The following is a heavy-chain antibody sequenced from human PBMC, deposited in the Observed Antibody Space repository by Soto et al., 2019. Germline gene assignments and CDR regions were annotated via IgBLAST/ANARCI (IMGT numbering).Heavy chain of an antibody. CDR1: GFTFSSYS. D-gene: IGHD4-17*01. V-gene: IGHV3-21*01. CDR2: ISSSSYI. CDR3: ARDLISSLDDDYGDYNSGYYYYGMDV. Sequence: GGSLRLSCAASGFTFSSYSMNWVRQAPGKGLEWVSSISSSSYIYYADSVKGRFTISRDNAKNSLYLQMNSLRAEDTAVYYCARDLISSLDDDYGDYNSGYYYYGMDVWGQGTTVTVSS. J-gene: IGHJ6*02.